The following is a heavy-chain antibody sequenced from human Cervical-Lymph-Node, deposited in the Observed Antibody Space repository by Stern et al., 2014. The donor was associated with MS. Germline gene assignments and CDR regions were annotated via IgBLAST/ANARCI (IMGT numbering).Heavy chain of an antibody. V-gene: IGHV5-51*01. J-gene: IGHJ4*02. CDR3: ARPKNYAAGNSPFDY. D-gene: IGHD4/OR15-4a*01. Sequence: VQLVQSGAEVKQPGESLKISCKASGYNFPDYWIGWVRQMPGKGLEWMAIIYPGDSDTRYSPSSQGQCTLSVDKSSSTAYLQWSSLKASDTALYYCARPKNYAAGNSPFDYWGQGTLVTVSS. CDR2: IYPGDSDT. CDR1: GYNFPDYW.